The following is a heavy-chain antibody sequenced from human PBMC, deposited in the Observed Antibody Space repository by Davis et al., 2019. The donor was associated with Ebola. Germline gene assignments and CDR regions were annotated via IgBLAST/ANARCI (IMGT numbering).Heavy chain of an antibody. V-gene: IGHV3-73*01. J-gene: IGHJ5*02. CDR3: TSAITKTAS. CDR1: AFTFSASS. D-gene: IGHD5-24*01. Sequence: GESLKISCAASAFTFSASSMYWVRQTSAKGLEWLGRIRSIADSYATAYAVLVKGRFTISRDDSKTTAYLQMNSLKTEDTAVYYCTSAITKTASWGQGTLVIVSS. CDR2: IRSIADSYAT.